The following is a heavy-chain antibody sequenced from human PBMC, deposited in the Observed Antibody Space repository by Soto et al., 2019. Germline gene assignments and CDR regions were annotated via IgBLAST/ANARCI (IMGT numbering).Heavy chain of an antibody. Sequence: QVQLQESGPGLVNPSQTLSLTCTVSGDSISDVDYYWSWVRQTPREGLEWIGAFYDSGTSYYSPSLKSRMTISVDSSKNQFSLTLTSVTAADTAVYYCARGTRDYFDTTGPGYGMDVWGQGTTVTVSS. CDR3: ARGTRDYFDTTGPGYGMDV. CDR2: FYDSGTS. D-gene: IGHD3-22*01. V-gene: IGHV4-30-4*01. J-gene: IGHJ6*02. CDR1: GDSISDVDYY.